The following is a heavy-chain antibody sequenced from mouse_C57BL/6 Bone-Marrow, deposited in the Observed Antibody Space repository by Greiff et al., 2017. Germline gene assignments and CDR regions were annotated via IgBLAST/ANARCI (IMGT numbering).Heavy chain of an antibody. CDR3: ARSVVLRAWFAY. Sequence: VQLQQSGAELVRPGTSVKVSCKASGYAFTNYLIEWVKQRPGQGLEWIGVINPGSGGTNYNEKFQGKATLTADKSSSTAYMQLSSLTSEDSAVYFCARSVVLRAWFAYWGKGTLVTVSA. CDR1: GYAFTNYL. D-gene: IGHD1-1*01. J-gene: IGHJ3*01. CDR2: INPGSGGT. V-gene: IGHV1-54*01.